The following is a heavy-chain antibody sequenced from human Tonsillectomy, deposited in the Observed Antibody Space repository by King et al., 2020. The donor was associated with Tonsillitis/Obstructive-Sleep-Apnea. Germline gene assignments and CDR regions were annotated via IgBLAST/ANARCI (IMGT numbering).Heavy chain of an antibody. D-gene: IGHD4-11*01. V-gene: IGHV4-59*01. CDR1: GGSISSYY. CDR3: ARGYSNPPDRTVKYYFDY. Sequence: QLQESGPGLVKPSETLSLTCTVSGGSISSYYWSWIRQPPGKGLEWIGYIYYSGSTNYNPSLKSRVTISVDTSKNQFSLKLSSVTAADTAVDYCARGYSNPPDRTVKYYFDYWGQGTLVTVSS. CDR2: IYYSGST. J-gene: IGHJ4*02.